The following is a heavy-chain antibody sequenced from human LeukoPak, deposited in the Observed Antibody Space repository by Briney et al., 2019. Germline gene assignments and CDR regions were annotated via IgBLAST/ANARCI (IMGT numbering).Heavy chain of an antibody. D-gene: IGHD2-2*03. Sequence: GGSLRLSCAASGFTFSSYAMSWVRQAPGKGLEWVSAISGSGGSTYYADSVKGRFTISRDNSKNTLYLQMNSLRAEDTAVYYCAKSGYFSSTSCRPFDYWGQGTLVTVSS. V-gene: IGHV3-23*01. CDR2: ISGSGGST. J-gene: IGHJ4*02. CDR3: AKSGYFSSTSCRPFDY. CDR1: GFTFSSYA.